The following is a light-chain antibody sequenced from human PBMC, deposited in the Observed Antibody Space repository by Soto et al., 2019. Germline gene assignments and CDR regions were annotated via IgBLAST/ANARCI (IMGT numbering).Light chain of an antibody. CDR3: QQYNNWPPT. Sequence: EIAMTQSPATLSVSPGERVTLSCRASQSVSSNLAWYQQKHGQAPRLLIHGASTRATGVPAWFSGSGSGTDYTLTISSLQFEDFAVYYCQQYNNWPPTFGQGTKVDI. J-gene: IGKJ1*01. CDR2: GAS. CDR1: QSVSSN. V-gene: IGKV3-15*01.